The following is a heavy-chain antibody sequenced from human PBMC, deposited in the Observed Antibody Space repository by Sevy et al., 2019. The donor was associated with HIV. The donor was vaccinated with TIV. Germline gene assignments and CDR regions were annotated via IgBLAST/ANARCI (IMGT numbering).Heavy chain of an antibody. V-gene: IGHV3-11*06. J-gene: IGHJ4*02. CDR1: GFTFSDFY. D-gene: IGHD1-7*01. Sequence: GGSLRLSSEVSGFTFSDFYMIWIRQAPGKGLEWVSDISSGSTYTKSADSVKGRFTISRDNAKNSLYLQMNSLRVEDTAVYYCARDRRNYAGQYFDYWGQGTLVTVSS. CDR3: ARDRRNYAGQYFDY. CDR2: ISSGSTYT.